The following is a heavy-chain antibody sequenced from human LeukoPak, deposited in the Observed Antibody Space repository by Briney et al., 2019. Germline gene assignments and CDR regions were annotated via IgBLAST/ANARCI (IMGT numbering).Heavy chain of an antibody. CDR1: GFTFSSYG. D-gene: IGHD3-10*01. Sequence: PGGSLGLSCAASGFTFSSYGMHWVRQAPGKGLEWVAFIRYDGSNKYYADSVKGRFTISRDNSKNTLYLQMNSLRAEDTAVYYCAKDRYYGSGTDGPVDYWGQGTLVTVSS. V-gene: IGHV3-30*02. CDR2: IRYDGSNK. J-gene: IGHJ4*02. CDR3: AKDRYYGSGTDGPVDY.